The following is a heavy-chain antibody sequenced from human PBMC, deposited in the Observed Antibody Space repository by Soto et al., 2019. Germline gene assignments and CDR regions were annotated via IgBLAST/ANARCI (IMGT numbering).Heavy chain of an antibody. V-gene: IGHV1-69*01. CDR3: ARDYDFWSGYYGWFDP. D-gene: IGHD3-3*01. CDR1: GGTFSSYA. Sequence: QVQLVQSGAEVKKPGSSVKVSCKASGGTFSSYAISWVRQAPGQGLEWMGGIIPIFGTANYAQKFQGRVTITADESTSTAYMELSSLRSEDTAVYYCARDYDFWSGYYGWFDPWGQGTLVTVSS. J-gene: IGHJ5*02. CDR2: IIPIFGTA.